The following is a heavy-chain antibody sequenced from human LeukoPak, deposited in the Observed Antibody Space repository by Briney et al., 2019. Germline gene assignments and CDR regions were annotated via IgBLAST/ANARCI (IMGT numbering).Heavy chain of an antibody. V-gene: IGHV1-2*06. J-gene: IGHJ4*02. CDR3: ARDYCSSTSCLFDY. D-gene: IGHD2-2*01. Sequence: ASVKVSCKASGYTFTGYHMHWVRRAPGQGLEWMGRINPNSGDTNYAQKFQGRVTMTRDTSISTAYMELSRLRSDDTAVYYCARDYCSSTSCLFDYRGQGALVTVSS. CDR1: GYTFTGYH. CDR2: INPNSGDT.